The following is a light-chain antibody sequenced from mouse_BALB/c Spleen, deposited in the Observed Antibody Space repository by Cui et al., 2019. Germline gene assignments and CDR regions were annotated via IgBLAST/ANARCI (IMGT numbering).Light chain of an antibody. J-gene: IGKJ5*01. V-gene: IGKV8-19*01. CDR2: WAS. Sequence: DIVMTQSPSSLTVTAGEKVTMTCTSSQSLLNSGNQKNYLTWYQQTPGQPHKLLIYWASTREAGVPDRFTGSGSGTDFTLTISSVQAEDVADYYCQKDYSYPLTFGAGTKLELK. CDR1: QSLLNSGNQKNY. CDR3: QKDYSYPLT.